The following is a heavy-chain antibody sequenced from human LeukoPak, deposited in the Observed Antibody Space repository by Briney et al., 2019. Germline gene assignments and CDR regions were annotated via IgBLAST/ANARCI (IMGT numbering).Heavy chain of an antibody. CDR3: SRHILAAVDWYFDL. CDR1: GGSISSSSSY. CDR2: IYYSGKT. Sequence: SETLSLTCTVSGGSISSSSSYWGWIRQPPGKRLEWIGTIYYSGKTYYNPSLKSRVTLSVDTSKNQFSLRLSSVTAADTAVYYCSRHILAAVDWYFDLWGRGTLVTVSS. J-gene: IGHJ2*01. D-gene: IGHD4-23*01. V-gene: IGHV4-39*01.